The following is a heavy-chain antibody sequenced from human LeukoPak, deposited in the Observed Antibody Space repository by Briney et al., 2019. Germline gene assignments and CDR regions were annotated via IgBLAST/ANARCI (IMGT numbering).Heavy chain of an antibody. CDR1: GGSISSSSYY. J-gene: IGHJ4*02. V-gene: IGHV4-39*01. Sequence: SETLSLTCTVSGGSISSSSYYWNWIRQPPGKGLEWIGSIYYSGSTYYNPSLKSRATISVDTSKNQFSLKLSSVTAADTAVYYCASIVSYGSGSYYDDYWGQGTLVTVSS. CDR2: IYYSGST. CDR3: ASIVSYGSGSYYDDY. D-gene: IGHD3-10*01.